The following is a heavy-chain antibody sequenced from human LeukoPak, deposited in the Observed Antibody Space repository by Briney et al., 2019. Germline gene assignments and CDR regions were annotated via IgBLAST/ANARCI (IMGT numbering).Heavy chain of an antibody. J-gene: IGHJ4*02. CDR2: ITSNSNYI. V-gene: IGHV3-21*01. CDR1: GFTFSGHS. CDR3: AKDFPKYSGYSDF. D-gene: IGHD5-12*01. Sequence: GGSLRLSCAASGFTFSGHSMNWVRQAPGQAPEWVASITSNSNYIYYIDSVKGRFTISRDNAKNSLFLQMDSLRAEDTAVYYCAKDFPKYSGYSDFWGQGTQVTVSS.